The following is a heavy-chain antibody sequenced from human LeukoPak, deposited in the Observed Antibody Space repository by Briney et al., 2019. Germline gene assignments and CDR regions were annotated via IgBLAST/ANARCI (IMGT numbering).Heavy chain of an antibody. CDR1: GGSISSYY. CDR2: IYYSGST. D-gene: IGHD2/OR15-2a*01. Sequence: KASETLSLTCTVSGGSISSYYWSWIRQPPGKGLEWIGYIYYSGSTNYNPSLKSRVTISVDTSKNQFSLKLSSVTAADTAVYYCARVGNSGLKTWGQGTLVTVSS. V-gene: IGHV4-59*01. J-gene: IGHJ5*02. CDR3: ARVGNSGLKT.